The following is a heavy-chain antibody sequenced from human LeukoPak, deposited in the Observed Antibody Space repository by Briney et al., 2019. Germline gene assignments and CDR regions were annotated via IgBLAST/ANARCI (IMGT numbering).Heavy chain of an antibody. Sequence: GGSLRLSCAASGFTFSSYGMNWVRQAPGKGLEWVSSISSSSSYLYHADSVKGRFTISRDNAKNSLHLQMNSLRAEDTAVYYCARSDRGGGIAVAGIFDYWGQGILVTVSS. CDR1: GFTFSSYG. CDR3: ARSDRGGGIAVAGIFDY. CDR2: ISSSSSYL. V-gene: IGHV3-21*01. J-gene: IGHJ4*02. D-gene: IGHD6-19*01.